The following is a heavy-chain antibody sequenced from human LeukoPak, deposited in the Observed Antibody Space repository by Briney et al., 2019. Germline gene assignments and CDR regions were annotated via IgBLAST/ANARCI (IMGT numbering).Heavy chain of an antibody. J-gene: IGHJ2*01. Sequence: GGSLRLSCAASGFTFSSYGMHWVRQAPGKGLEGVAVISYDGSNKYYADSVKGRFTISRDNTKNKMYLQMNSLMAEDTAVYYCAKDVSSGGDWYFDLWGRGTLVTVSS. D-gene: IGHD3-22*01. CDR3: AKDVSSGGDWYFDL. CDR2: ISYDGSNK. V-gene: IGHV3-30*18. CDR1: GFTFSSYG.